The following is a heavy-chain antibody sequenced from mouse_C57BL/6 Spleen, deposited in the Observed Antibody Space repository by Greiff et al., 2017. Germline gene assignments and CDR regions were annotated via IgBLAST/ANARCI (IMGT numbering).Heavy chain of an antibody. J-gene: IGHJ4*01. V-gene: IGHV1-19*01. CDR1: GYTFTDYY. Sequence: EVQLQQSGPVLVKPGASVKMSCKASGYTFTDYYMNWVKQSHGKSLEWIGVINPYNGGTSYNQKFKGKATLTVDKSSSTAYMELNSLTSEDYAVYYCAREYYYGSSYYAMDYWGQGTSVTVSS. CDR2: INPYNGGT. CDR3: AREYYYGSSYYAMDY. D-gene: IGHD1-1*01.